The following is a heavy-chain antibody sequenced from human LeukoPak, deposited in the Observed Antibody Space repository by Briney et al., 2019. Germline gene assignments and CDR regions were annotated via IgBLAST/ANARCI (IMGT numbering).Heavy chain of an antibody. Sequence: GGSLRLSCAASGFTFDDYAMHWVRQAPGKGLEWVSPISGDGGSTYYADSVKGRFTISRDNSKNSLYLQMNSLRTEDTALYYCAKDMKHIVVVTAIPIDWGQGTLVTVSS. CDR3: AKDMKHIVVVTAIPID. CDR2: ISGDGGST. D-gene: IGHD2-21*02. V-gene: IGHV3-43*02. CDR1: GFTFDDYA. J-gene: IGHJ4*02.